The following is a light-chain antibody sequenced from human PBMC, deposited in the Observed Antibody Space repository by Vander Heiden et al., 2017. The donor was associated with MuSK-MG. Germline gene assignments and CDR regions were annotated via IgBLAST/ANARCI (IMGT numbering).Light chain of an antibody. CDR3: QQSYSTPLT. J-gene: IGKJ4*01. V-gene: IGKV1-39*01. CDR1: QSSSSY. Sequence: DLQMTQSPSSLSASVGDIITITCLASQSSSSYLNWYQQKPGKAPKLLIYAASSLQSGVPSRFSGSGSGTDFTLTISSLQPEDFATYYCQQSYSTPLTFGGGTKVEIK. CDR2: AAS.